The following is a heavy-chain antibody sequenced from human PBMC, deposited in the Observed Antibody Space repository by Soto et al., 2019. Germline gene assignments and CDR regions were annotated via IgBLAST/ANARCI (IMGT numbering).Heavy chain of an antibody. V-gene: IGHV3-48*03. CDR2: ISSSGSTI. J-gene: IGHJ5*02. CDR3: ARGERERITIFGVVIWFDWFDP. CDR1: GFTFSSYE. D-gene: IGHD3-3*01. Sequence: EVQLVESGGGLVQPGGSLRLSCAASGFTFSSYEMNWVRQAPGKGLEWVSYISSSGSTIYYADSVKGRFTISRDNAKNSLYLQMNSLRAEDTAVYYCARGERERITIFGVVIWFDWFDPWGQGTLVTVSS.